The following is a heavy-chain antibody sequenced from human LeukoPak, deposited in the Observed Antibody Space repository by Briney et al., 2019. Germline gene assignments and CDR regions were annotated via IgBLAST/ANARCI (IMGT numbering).Heavy chain of an antibody. Sequence: GGSLRLSCAASGFTFSSYWMSWVRQAPGKGLEWVSSISSSSSYIYYADSVKGRFTISRDNAKNSLYLQMNSLRAEDTAVYYCARDAYCSSTSCAVAFDIWGQGTLVTVSS. J-gene: IGHJ4*02. D-gene: IGHD2-2*01. V-gene: IGHV3-21*01. CDR2: ISSSSSYI. CDR3: ARDAYCSSTSCAVAFDI. CDR1: GFTFSSYW.